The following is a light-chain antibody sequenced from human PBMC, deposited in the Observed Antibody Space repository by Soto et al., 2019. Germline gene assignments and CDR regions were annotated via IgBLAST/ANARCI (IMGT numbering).Light chain of an antibody. CDR2: GAS. J-gene: IGKJ2*01. CDR1: QSVSSSY. Sequence: EIVLTQSPGTLSLSPGERATLSCRASQSVSSSYLAWYQQKPGQAPRLLIYGASSMATGIPDRFSGSGSGTDFTLTISRLEPEDFAVYYCQQYGSSLYPFGQGTKLEIK. CDR3: QQYGSSLYP. V-gene: IGKV3-20*01.